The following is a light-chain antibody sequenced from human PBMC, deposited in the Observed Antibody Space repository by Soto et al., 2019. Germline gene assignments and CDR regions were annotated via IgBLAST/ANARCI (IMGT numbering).Light chain of an antibody. Sequence: QSVLTQPRSVSGPPGQSVSISCSGTSSDVGTYNYVSWYQQHPGKAPKLMIYDVSKRPSGVPDRFSGSKSGSTASLTISGLQAEDGADYYCCSYAGGYTHAVFGGGTKVTVL. V-gene: IGLV2-11*01. CDR3: CSYAGGYTHAV. J-gene: IGLJ2*01. CDR2: DVS. CDR1: SSDVGTYNY.